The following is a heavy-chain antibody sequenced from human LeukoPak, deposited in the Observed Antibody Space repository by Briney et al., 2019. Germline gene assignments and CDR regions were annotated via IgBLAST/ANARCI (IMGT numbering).Heavy chain of an antibody. V-gene: IGHV3-33*08. CDR3: ARGDVHSNSPFDY. J-gene: IGHJ4*02. D-gene: IGHD4-23*01. CDR2: IWYDGNNK. Sequence: PGGSLRLSCAASGFTFSAYGIHWVRQAPGKGLEWVAVIWYDGNNKYYADSVKGRFTISRDNSKNTLYLQMNSLRAEDTALYYCARGDVHSNSPFDYWGQGTLVTVSS. CDR1: GFTFSAYG.